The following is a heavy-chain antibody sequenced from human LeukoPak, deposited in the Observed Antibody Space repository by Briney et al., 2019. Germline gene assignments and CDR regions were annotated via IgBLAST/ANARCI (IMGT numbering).Heavy chain of an antibody. J-gene: IGHJ4*02. V-gene: IGHV3-64*02. Sequence: GGSLRLSCAASGFTLSSYGMHWVRQAPGKGLEYVSAISSNAASTYYADSVMGRFTISRDNSKNTLYLQMGGLRTEDMGVYYCARWLGAYDCWGQGALVTVSS. D-gene: IGHD2-21*01. CDR3: ARWLGAYDC. CDR1: GFTLSSYG. CDR2: ISSNAAST.